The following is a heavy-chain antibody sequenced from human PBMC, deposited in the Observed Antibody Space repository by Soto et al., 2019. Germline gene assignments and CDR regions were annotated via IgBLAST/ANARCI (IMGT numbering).Heavy chain of an antibody. CDR2: IYYSGST. CDR1: GGSISSYY. J-gene: IGHJ6*03. D-gene: IGHD6-13*01. Sequence: SETLSLTCTVSGGSISSYYWSWIRQPPGKGLEWIGYIYYSGSTNYNPSLKSRVTISVDTSKNQFSLKLSSVTAADTAVYYCATYIAAAEENYMDVWGKGTTVTVSS. CDR3: ATYIAAAEENYMDV. V-gene: IGHV4-59*01.